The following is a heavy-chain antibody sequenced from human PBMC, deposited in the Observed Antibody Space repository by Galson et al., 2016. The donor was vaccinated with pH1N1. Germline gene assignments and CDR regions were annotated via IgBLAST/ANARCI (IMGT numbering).Heavy chain of an antibody. CDR3: ARELRGGSFDV. CDR2: ILPNSGDT. D-gene: IGHD2-15*01. J-gene: IGHJ3*01. CDR1: GYTFTDYY. Sequence: SVKVSCKASGYTFTDYYIHWVRQAPGQGLEWMGLILPNSGDTNFAKKSQGRVTMTRDTSISTAYMELTRLTSDDTAVYFCARELRGGSFDVWGQGTVVTVSS. V-gene: IGHV1-2*06.